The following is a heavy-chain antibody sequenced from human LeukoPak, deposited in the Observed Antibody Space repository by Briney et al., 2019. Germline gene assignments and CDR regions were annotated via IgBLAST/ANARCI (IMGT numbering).Heavy chain of an antibody. D-gene: IGHD3-22*01. V-gene: IGHV3-74*01. CDR2: INSGGSST. CDR1: GFTFSSYW. J-gene: IGHJ5*02. Sequence: GGSLRLSCAASGFTFSSYWMHWVRQAPGKGLVWVSRINSGGSSTSYADSVKGRFTISRDNAKNTLYLQMNSLRAEDTAVYYCARVFITEKSLDPWGQGTLVTVSS. CDR3: ARVFITEKSLDP.